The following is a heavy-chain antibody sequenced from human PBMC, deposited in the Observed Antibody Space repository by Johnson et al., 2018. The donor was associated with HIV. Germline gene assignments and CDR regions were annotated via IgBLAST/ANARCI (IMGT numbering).Heavy chain of an antibody. Sequence: LQLVESGGGVVQPGRSLRLSCAASGFTFSSYWMHWVRQAPGKGLVWVSRINSDGSSTSYADSVKGRFTISRDNAKNTLYLQMNSLRAEDTAVYYCARAPSRLRYFDWSEDAFDIWGQGTMVTVSS. CDR2: INSDGSST. D-gene: IGHD3-9*01. V-gene: IGHV3-74*02. J-gene: IGHJ3*02. CDR1: GFTFSSYW. CDR3: ARAPSRLRYFDWSEDAFDI.